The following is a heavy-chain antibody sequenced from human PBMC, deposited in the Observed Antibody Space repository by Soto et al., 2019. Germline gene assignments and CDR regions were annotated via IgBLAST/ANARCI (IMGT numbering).Heavy chain of an antibody. CDR3: AKDGGFSGSYRPS. V-gene: IGHV3-23*01. Sequence: EVQLLESGGGLVQPGGSLRLSCAASGFTFSSYAMSWVRQAPGKGLEGVSAISGSGGSTYYADSVKGRFTISRDNSKSTLYLQMNSLRAEDTAVYYCAKDGGFSGSYRPSWGQGTLVTVSS. CDR1: GFTFSSYA. J-gene: IGHJ4*02. CDR2: ISGSGGST. D-gene: IGHD1-26*01.